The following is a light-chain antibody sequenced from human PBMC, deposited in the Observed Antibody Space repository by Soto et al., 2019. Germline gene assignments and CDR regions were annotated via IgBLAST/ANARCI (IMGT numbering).Light chain of an antibody. CDR1: TSDVGAYNY. CDR2: EVS. CDR3: SSYRGSSTHV. V-gene: IGLV2-14*01. Sequence: QSALTQPASVSGSPGQSITISGTGPTSDVGAYNYVSWYQQYPGKAPKLLIHEVSNRPSGVSHRFSGSKSGNTASLTISGLQTEDEADYYCSSYRGSSTHVFGTGTKLTVL. J-gene: IGLJ1*01.